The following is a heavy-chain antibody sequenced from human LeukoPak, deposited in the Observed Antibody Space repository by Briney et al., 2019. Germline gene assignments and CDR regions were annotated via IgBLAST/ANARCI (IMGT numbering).Heavy chain of an antibody. Sequence: SETLSLTCTVSGDSISSYYWSWIRQPPGKGLEWIGYIYSSGSTNYNPSLKSRVTISVDTSKNQFSLKLSSVTAADTSVYYCARGYRSSWGYFDYWGQGTLVTVSS. CDR1: GDSISSYY. V-gene: IGHV4-59*01. D-gene: IGHD6-13*01. CDR3: ARGYRSSWGYFDY. J-gene: IGHJ4*02. CDR2: IYSSGST.